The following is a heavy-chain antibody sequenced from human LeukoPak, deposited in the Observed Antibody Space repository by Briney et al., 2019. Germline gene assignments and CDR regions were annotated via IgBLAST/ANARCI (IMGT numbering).Heavy chain of an antibody. CDR3: VRRPYYSDSSGYYSLDY. J-gene: IGHJ4*02. CDR1: GFTFSNYG. CDR2: ISYDGSNK. Sequence: EPGGSLRLSCAASGFTFSNYGMHWVRQAPGKGLEWVTVISYDGSNKYYADSVKGRFTISRDNSKNTLYLQMNSLRAEDTAVYFCVRRPYYSDSSGYYSLDYWGQGTLVTVSS. D-gene: IGHD3-22*01. V-gene: IGHV3-30*03.